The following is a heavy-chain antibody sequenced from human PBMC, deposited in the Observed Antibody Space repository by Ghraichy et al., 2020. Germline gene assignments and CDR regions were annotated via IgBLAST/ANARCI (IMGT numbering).Heavy chain of an antibody. CDR3: ARGLSGYDFEYSYGYNY. J-gene: IGHJ4*02. V-gene: IGHV3-53*04. CDR2: IYSGGST. D-gene: IGHD5-18*01. Sequence: GGSLRLSCAASGFTVSSNYMSWVRQAPGKGLEWVSVIYSGGSTYYADSVKGRFTISRHNSKNTLYLQMNSLRAEDTAVYYCARGLSGYDFEYSYGYNYWGQGTLVTVSS. CDR1: GFTVSSNY.